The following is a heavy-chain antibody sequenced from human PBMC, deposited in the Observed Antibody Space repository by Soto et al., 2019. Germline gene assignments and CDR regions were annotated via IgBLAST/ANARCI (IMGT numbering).Heavy chain of an antibody. CDR2: VSNDGNNK. CDR3: AREDSSGWPLDY. CDR1: GFRFSNYS. V-gene: IGHV3-30-3*01. Sequence: PGGSLRLSGAASGFRFSNYSMHWVRQAPCKGLEWVAVVSNDGNNKYYADSVKGRFTISRDNSKNTLFLQMNSLRSEDTAVYFCAREDSSGWPLDYCGQGTLVTVCS. J-gene: IGHJ4*02. D-gene: IGHD6-19*01.